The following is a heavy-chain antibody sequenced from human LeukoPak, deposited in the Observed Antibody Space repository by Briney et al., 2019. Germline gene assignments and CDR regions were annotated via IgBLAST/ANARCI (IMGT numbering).Heavy chain of an antibody. J-gene: IGHJ4*02. CDR1: GFTFSSYA. CDR3: AREIAGDLYSPNYFDY. Sequence: PGGSLRLSCAASGFTFSSYAMHWVRQAPGKGLEWVAVISYDGSNKYYADSVKGRFTISRDNSKNTLYLQMDSLRAEDTAVYYCAREIAGDLYSPNYFDYWGQGTLVTVSS. CDR2: ISYDGSNK. V-gene: IGHV3-30-3*01. D-gene: IGHD3-10*01.